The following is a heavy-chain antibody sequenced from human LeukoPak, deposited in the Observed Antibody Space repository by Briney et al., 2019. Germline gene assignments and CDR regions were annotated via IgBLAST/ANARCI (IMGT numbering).Heavy chain of an antibody. CDR1: GFTFSSYE. D-gene: IGHD3-22*01. CDR2: IKQDGSEK. Sequence: PGGSLRLSCAASGFTFSSYEMSWVRQAPGKGLEWVANIKQDGSEKYYVDSVKGRFTISRDNAKNSLYLQMNSLRAEDTAVYYCARQTDYYDSSGNYFDYWGQGTLVTVSS. CDR3: ARQTDYYDSSGNYFDY. J-gene: IGHJ4*02. V-gene: IGHV3-7*01.